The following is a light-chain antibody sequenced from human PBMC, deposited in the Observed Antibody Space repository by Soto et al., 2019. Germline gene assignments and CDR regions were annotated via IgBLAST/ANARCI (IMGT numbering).Light chain of an antibody. Sequence: EIVMTQSPATLSVSPGERATFSCRASQSVSSTLAWYQQKPGQAPRLLIYGASTRATGIPARFSGSGSGTEFTLTISSLQSEDFAFYYCQQYNNWPRTFGPGTKVEIK. CDR3: QQYNNWPRT. V-gene: IGKV3-15*01. J-gene: IGKJ1*01. CDR2: GAS. CDR1: QSVSST.